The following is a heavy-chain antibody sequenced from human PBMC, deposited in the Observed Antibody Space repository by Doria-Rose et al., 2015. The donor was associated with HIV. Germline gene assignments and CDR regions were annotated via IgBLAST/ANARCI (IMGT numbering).Heavy chain of an antibody. CDR1: GVSLSSPGMG. D-gene: IGHD6-13*01. CDR3: ARIKSSRWYHKYYFDF. CDR2: IFSDDES. Sequence: QESGPVLVKPTETLTLTCTASGVSLSSPGMGVSWIRQPPGRALEWLANIFSDDESSYKTSLKSRLTISRGTSKSQVVLTMTDMDPVDTATYYCARIKSSRWYHKYYFDFWGQGTLVIVSA. J-gene: IGHJ4*02. V-gene: IGHV2-26*01.